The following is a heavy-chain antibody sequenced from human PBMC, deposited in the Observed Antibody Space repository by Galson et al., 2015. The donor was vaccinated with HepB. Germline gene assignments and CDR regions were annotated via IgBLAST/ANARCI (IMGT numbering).Heavy chain of an antibody. V-gene: IGHV2-70*13. CDR2: IDWDDDK. Sequence: PALVKPTQTLTLTCTFSGFSLRTSGMCVSWIRQPPGKALEWLAPIDWDDDKHYSTSLKTRLTIFKDTSKNQVVLTMTEMDTVDTATYYCARATFYYDSGSYFRSPDYWGQGTLVTVSS. CDR3: ARATFYYDSGSYFRSPDY. J-gene: IGHJ4*02. CDR1: GFSLRTSGMC. D-gene: IGHD3-10*01.